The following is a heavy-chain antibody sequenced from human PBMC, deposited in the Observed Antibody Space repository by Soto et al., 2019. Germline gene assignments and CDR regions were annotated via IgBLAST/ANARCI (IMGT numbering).Heavy chain of an antibody. D-gene: IGHD6-6*01. J-gene: IGHJ4*02. CDR1: GGSISSGDYY. Sequence: PSETLSLTCTVSGGSISSGDYYWSWIRQPPGKGLEWIGYIYYSGSTYYNPSLKSRVTISVDTSKNQFSLKLSSVTAADTAVYYCARVKRIAARPGRGFGFDYWGQGTQVTVSS. CDR2: IYYSGST. CDR3: ARVKRIAARPGRGFGFDY. V-gene: IGHV4-30-4*01.